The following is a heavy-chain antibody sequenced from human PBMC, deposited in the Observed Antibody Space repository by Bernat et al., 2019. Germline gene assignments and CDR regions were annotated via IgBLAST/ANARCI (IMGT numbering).Heavy chain of an antibody. V-gene: IGHV1-18*01. D-gene: IGHD6-13*01. CDR3: ARKGLRGSNYYYFGMDV. CDR2: ISAYNGNT. J-gene: IGHJ6*02. CDR1: GYTFTNYG. Sequence: QVQLVQSGVEVKKPGVSVKVSCKASGYTFTNYGISWVRQAPGQGLEWMGWISAYNGNTNYAQKVQGRVTMTTDTATSTAYMELRSLRSDDTAVYYCARKGLRGSNYYYFGMDVWGHGTTVTVSS.